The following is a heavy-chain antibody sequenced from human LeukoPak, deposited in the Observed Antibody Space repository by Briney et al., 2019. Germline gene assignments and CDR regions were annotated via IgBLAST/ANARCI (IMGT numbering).Heavy chain of an antibody. CDR3: ARLRDTVTSASDY. CDR2: ISSSGGYI. CDR1: GFSIKTYS. Sequence: GGSLRLSCAASGFSIKTYSMTWVRQAPGKGLEWVSTISSSGGYIYYADSVKGRFTISRDTAKNSLYLQMNSLRVEDTAVYNCARLRDTVTSASDYWGQGTLVTVSS. V-gene: IGHV3-21*01. J-gene: IGHJ4*02. D-gene: IGHD4-17*01.